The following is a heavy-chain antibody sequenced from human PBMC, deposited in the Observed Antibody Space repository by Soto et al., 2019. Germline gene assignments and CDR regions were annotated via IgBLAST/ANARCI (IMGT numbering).Heavy chain of an antibody. CDR1: GGSFSGVY. CDR2: MSPRGST. J-gene: IGHJ4*02. D-gene: IGHD6-19*01. CDR3: ARGPSLPAEEVAGTRFDY. Sequence: QVQLQQWGAGLLKPSETLSLTCGVYGGSFSGVYWCWIRHRPGRGLEWIGEMSPRGSTNYNAALTSRVTISLDTPQKHFSLRLTSVTAADTALYYCARGPSLPAEEVAGTRFDYWRQATLVAVSS. V-gene: IGHV4-34*01.